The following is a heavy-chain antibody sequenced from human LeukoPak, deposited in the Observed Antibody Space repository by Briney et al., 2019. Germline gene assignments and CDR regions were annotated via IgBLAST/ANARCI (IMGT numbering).Heavy chain of an antibody. CDR3: ATPDYYDSSGYYY. J-gene: IGHJ4*02. Sequence: ASVKVSCEVSGYTLTELSMHWVRQAPGEGLEWMGGFDPEDGETIYAQKFQGRVTMTEDTSTDTAYMELSNLRSEDTAVYYCATPDYYDSSGYYYWGQGTLVTVSS. CDR1: GYTLTELS. D-gene: IGHD3-22*01. CDR2: FDPEDGET. V-gene: IGHV1-24*01.